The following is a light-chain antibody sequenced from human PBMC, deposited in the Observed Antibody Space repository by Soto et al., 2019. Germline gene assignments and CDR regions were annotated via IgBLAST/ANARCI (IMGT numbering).Light chain of an antibody. CDR2: EAS. CDR3: QKYNGAPRT. Sequence: DIQVTQSPSSLSASVGDRVTLTCRASQDISGHLAWYQQKPGKVPKLLIYEASTLQSGVPSRFSASDSGTDFTLTISSLQPEDVATYYCQKYNGAPRTFGQGTKVELK. CDR1: QDISGH. V-gene: IGKV1-27*01. J-gene: IGKJ1*01.